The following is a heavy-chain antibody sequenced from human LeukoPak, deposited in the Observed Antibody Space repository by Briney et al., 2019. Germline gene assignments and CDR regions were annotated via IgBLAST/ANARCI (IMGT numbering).Heavy chain of an antibody. CDR1: GGSISSSSYY. V-gene: IGHV4-39*01. CDR2: IYYSWST. CDR3: ASRHDYGDY. J-gene: IGHJ4*02. Sequence: SETLSLTCTVSGGSISSSSYYWGWIRQPPGKGLEWIGSIYYSWSTYYNPSLKSRVTISVDTSKNQFSLKLSSVTAADTAVYYCASRHDYGDYWGQGTLVAVSS.